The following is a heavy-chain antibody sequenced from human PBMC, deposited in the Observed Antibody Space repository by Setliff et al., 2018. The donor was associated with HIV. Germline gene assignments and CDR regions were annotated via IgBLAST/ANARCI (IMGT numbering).Heavy chain of an antibody. D-gene: IGHD3-16*02. CDR3: ARGYDYVWGSYRLPYYFDY. Sequence: SETLSLTCAVSGYSISSGYYWGWIRQPPGKGLEWIGSIYHSGSTYYNPSLKSRVTISVDTSKNQFSLKLSSVTAADTAVYYCARGYDYVWGSYRLPYYFDYWGQGTLVTVSS. CDR1: GYSISSGYY. CDR2: IYHSGST. J-gene: IGHJ4*02. V-gene: IGHV4-38-2*01.